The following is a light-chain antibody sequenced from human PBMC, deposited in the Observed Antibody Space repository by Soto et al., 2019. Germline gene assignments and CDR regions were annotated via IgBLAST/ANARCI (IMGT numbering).Light chain of an antibody. V-gene: IGKV3-20*01. Sequence: DIVLTPSPGTLSSSPGARASLSCRASQSVSSSHLAWYQQKPGQAPRLLIYGASSRATGIPDRFSGSGSGTDFTLTISRLEPEDFAVYYCQQYGNSPWTFGQGTKVDIK. CDR1: QSVSSSH. J-gene: IGKJ1*01. CDR2: GAS. CDR3: QQYGNSPWT.